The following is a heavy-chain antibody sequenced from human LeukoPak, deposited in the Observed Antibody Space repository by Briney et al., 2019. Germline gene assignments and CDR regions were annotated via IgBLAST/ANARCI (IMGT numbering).Heavy chain of an antibody. Sequence: GSLRLSCAASGFTFSSYAMSWVRQVPGKGLEWVSAISGSGGSTYYADSVKGRFTISRDNSKNTLYLQMNSLRAEDTAVYYCAKVRVGITIFGVVNGMDVWGQGTTVTVSS. V-gene: IGHV3-23*01. CDR1: GFTFSSYA. CDR3: AKVRVGITIFGVVNGMDV. D-gene: IGHD3-3*01. J-gene: IGHJ6*02. CDR2: ISGSGGST.